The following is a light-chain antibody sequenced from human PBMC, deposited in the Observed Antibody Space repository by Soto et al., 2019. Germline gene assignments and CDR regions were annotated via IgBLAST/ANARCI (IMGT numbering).Light chain of an antibody. CDR2: AAS. J-gene: IGKJ3*01. V-gene: IGKV1-39*01. Sequence: DIQMTQSPSSLSASVGDRVTITCRASQSISSYLNWYQQKPGKAPKLLIYAASSLQSGVPSRFRGSGSGTDFPLTISSLQPEDFATYYCQQSYSTPFTFGPGPKVDIK. CDR1: QSISSY. CDR3: QQSYSTPFT.